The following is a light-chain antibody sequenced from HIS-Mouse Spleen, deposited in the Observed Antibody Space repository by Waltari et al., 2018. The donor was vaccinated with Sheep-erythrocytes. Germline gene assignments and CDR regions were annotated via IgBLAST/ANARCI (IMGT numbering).Light chain of an antibody. CDR3: SSYAGSNNWV. CDR1: SSDVGGYNY. CDR2: EVS. V-gene: IGLV2-8*01. Sequence: QSALTQPPSASGSPGQSVTISCTGTSSDVGGYNYVSWYQQHPGKAPKLMIYEVSKRPSGVTDRFTGSKSGTTASLTVSELQAEDEADYYCSSYAGSNNWVFGGGTKLTVL. J-gene: IGLJ3*02.